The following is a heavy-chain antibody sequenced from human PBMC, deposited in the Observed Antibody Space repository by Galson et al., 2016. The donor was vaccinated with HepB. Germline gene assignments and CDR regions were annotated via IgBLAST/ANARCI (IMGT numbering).Heavy chain of an antibody. V-gene: IGHV4-59*01. Sequence: SETLFLTCTVSDGSLRGFYWSWVRQPPGKGLELIGYIYHTGSTNYNGSLKSRATISVDTSKNEFSLKLSSVTAADTAVYYCARVPGCGAGGCFALDYWGQGTLVTVSS. CDR3: ARVPGCGAGGCFALDY. CDR2: IYHTGST. J-gene: IGHJ4*02. D-gene: IGHD2-15*01. CDR1: DGSLRGFY.